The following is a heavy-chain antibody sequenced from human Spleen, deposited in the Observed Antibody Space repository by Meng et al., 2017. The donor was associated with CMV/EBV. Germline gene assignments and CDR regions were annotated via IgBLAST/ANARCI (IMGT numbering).Heavy chain of an antibody. V-gene: IGHV4-39*07. D-gene: IGHD1-7*01. J-gene: IGHJ4*02. CDR3: AREERRELFYDY. CDR1: GGSISSSSYY. Sequence: GSLRLSCTVSGGSISSSSYYWSWIRQPPGKGLEWIGSIYYSGSTYDNPSLKSRVTISVDTSKNQYSLNLISVTAADTAVYYCAREERRELFYDYWGQGMLVTVSS. CDR2: IYYSGST.